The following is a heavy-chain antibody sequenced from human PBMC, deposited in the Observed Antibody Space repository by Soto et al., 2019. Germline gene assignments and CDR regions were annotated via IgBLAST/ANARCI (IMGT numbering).Heavy chain of an antibody. Sequence: PSETLSLTCTVSGGSGSSGSYYWSWIRQPPGKGLEWIGYIYYSGSTNYNPSLKSRVTISVDTSKNQFSLKLSSVTAADTAVYYCASLKLDYDFWSGYSAYVAVFDYWGQGTLVTVSS. CDR1: GGSGSSGSYY. D-gene: IGHD3-3*01. CDR3: ASLKLDYDFWSGYSAYVAVFDY. V-gene: IGHV4-61*01. CDR2: IYYSGST. J-gene: IGHJ4*02.